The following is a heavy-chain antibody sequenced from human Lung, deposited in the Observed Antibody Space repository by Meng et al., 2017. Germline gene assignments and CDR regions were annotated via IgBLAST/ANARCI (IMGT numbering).Heavy chain of an antibody. CDR2: INPSTGTT. CDR1: GYTLTSYD. V-gene: IGHV1-46*04. D-gene: IGHD6-19*01. J-gene: IGHJ4*02. Sequence: QVQLVQSGAEVKKPGASVKVSCKASGYTLTSYDIHWVRKAPGQGLEWMGIINPSTGTTTYAQNLQGRVTMTRDTSTSTVYMELSSLRSEDTAVYYCARDCLAGYTSGWQFDYWGQGTLVTVSS. CDR3: ARDCLAGYTSGWQFDY.